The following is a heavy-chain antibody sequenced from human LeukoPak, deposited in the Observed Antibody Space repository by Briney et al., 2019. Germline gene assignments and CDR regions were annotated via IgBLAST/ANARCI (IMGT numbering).Heavy chain of an antibody. J-gene: IGHJ6*03. V-gene: IGHV1-2*06. CDR2: INPNSGGT. CDR1: GYTFIGYY. CDR3: ARDGANKVRGVHYYYMDV. D-gene: IGHD3-10*01. Sequence: ASVKVSCKASGYTFIGYYMHWVRQAPGQGVEWMGRINPNSGGTNYAQKFQGRVTMTRDTSIGTAYMELSSLTSDDTAVYYCARDGANKVRGVHYYYMDVWGKGTTVTVSS.